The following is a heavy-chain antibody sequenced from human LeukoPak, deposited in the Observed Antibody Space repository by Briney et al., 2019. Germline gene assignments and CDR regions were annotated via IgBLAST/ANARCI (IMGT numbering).Heavy chain of an antibody. J-gene: IGHJ1*01. CDR1: GFSFINAW. CDR3: SSLRGSSSQYFQH. Sequence: GGSLILSCAASGFSFINAWMSWVRQAPGKGLAWVGRITSKIDRGATDYAATVKGRFTISRDDSKDTLYLQMDSLQTEDTAVYYCSSLRGSSSQYFQHWGQGTLVTVSS. D-gene: IGHD6-13*01. V-gene: IGHV3-15*01. CDR2: ITSKIDRGAT.